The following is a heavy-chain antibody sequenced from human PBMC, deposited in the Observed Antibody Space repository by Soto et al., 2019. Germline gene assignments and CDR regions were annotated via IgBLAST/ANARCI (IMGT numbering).Heavy chain of an antibody. D-gene: IGHD5-12*01. CDR1: GCTFSSYA. CDR2: ISGSGGST. Sequence: EVQLLESGGGLVQPGGYLRLSCAASGCTFSSYAMSWVRQAPGKGLEWVSAISGSGGSTYYADSVKGRFTISRDNSKNTLYLQMNSLRAEDTAVYYCAKGGYDLYYYYYYMDVWGRGTTVTVSS. V-gene: IGHV3-23*01. J-gene: IGHJ6*03. CDR3: AKGGYDLYYYYYYMDV.